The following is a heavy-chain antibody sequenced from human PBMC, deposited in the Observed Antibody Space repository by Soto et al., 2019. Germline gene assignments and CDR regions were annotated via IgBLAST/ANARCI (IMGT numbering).Heavy chain of an antibody. CDR3: ATGKYSKGHYYYYYGMDV. V-gene: IGHV3-30-3*01. CDR2: ISYDGSNK. CDR1: GFTFSSYA. J-gene: IGHJ6*02. Sequence: QVQLVESGGGVVQPGRSLRLSCAASGFTFSSYAMHWVRQAPGKGLEWVAVISYDGSNKYYADSVKGRFTISRDNSKNTLYLQMNSLRAEDTAVYYCATGKYSKGHYYYYYGMDVWGQGTTVTVSS. D-gene: IGHD4-4*01.